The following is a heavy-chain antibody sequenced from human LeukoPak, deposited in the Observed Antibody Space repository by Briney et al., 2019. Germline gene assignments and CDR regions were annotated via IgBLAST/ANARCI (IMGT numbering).Heavy chain of an antibody. Sequence: PGGSLRLSCAASGFTFSSYWMSWVRQAPGKGLEWVANIKQDGSEKYYVDSVKGRFTISRDNAKNSLYLQMNSLRAEDTAVYFCARDAGASLLVRGHFDYWGQGTLVTVSS. CDR3: ARDAGASLLVRGHFDY. D-gene: IGHD6-6*01. J-gene: IGHJ4*02. CDR1: GFTFSSYW. CDR2: IKQDGSEK. V-gene: IGHV3-7*01.